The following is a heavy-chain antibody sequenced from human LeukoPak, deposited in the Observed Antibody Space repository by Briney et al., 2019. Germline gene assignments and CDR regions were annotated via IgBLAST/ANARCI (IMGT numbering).Heavy chain of an antibody. V-gene: IGHV5-51*01. CDR3: ARQPNIAVADY. D-gene: IGHD6-13*01. CDR1: GYSFTSYW. CDR2: IYPGDSDT. J-gene: IGHJ4*02. Sequence: GESLKISCKGSGYSFTSYWIDWVRQMPGKGLEWMGIIYPGDSDTRYSPSFQGQVIISADKSISPASLQWSRLQASATAMYYCARQPNIAVADYWGQGTLVTVSS.